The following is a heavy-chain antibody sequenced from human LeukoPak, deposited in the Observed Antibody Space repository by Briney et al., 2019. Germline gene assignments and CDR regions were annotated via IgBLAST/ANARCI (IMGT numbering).Heavy chain of an antibody. J-gene: IGHJ4*02. CDR2: ISYDGSNK. CDR3: ANYYNFWSGSLDY. Sequence: PGGSLRLSCAASGFTFSSYAMHWVRQAPGKGLEWVAVISYDGSNKYYADSVKGRFTISRDNSKNTLYLQMNSLRAEDTAVYYCANYYNFWSGSLDYWGQGTLVTVSS. D-gene: IGHD3-3*01. CDR1: GFTFSSYA. V-gene: IGHV3-30-3*01.